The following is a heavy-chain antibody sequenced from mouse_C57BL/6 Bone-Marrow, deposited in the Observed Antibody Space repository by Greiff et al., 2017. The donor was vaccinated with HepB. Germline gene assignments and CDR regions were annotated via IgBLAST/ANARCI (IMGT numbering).Heavy chain of an antibody. D-gene: IGHD2-4*01. Sequence: EVKLVESGGGLVQPGGSLKLSCAASGFTFSDYGMAWVRKAPRKGPEWVAFISNLAYSIYYADTVTGRFTISRENAKNTLYLEMSSLRSEDTAMYYCARHVYYYYDGYAMDYWGQGTSVTVSS. CDR3: ARHVYYYYDGYAMDY. V-gene: IGHV5-15*01. J-gene: IGHJ4*01. CDR2: ISNLAYSI. CDR1: GFTFSDYG.